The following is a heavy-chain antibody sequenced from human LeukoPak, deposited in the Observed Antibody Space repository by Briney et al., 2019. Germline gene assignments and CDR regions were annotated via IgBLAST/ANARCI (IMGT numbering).Heavy chain of an antibody. J-gene: IGHJ4*02. V-gene: IGHV6-1*01. CDR3: ARELLWFGEPSYYFDY. CDR1: GDSVSSNSAA. CDR2: TYYRSMWYN. Sequence: SQTLSLTCAISGDSVSSNSAAWNWIRQSPSRGLEWLGRTYYRSMWYNDYAVSVKSRITINPDTSKNQFSLQLNSVTPEDTAVYYCARELLWFGEPSYYFDYWGQGTLVTVSS. D-gene: IGHD3-10*01.